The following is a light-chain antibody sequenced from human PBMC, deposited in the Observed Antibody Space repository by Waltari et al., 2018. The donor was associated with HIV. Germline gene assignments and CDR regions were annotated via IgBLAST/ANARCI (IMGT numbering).Light chain of an antibody. J-gene: IGLJ2*01. Sequence: QSALTKHPSASGSPGQSVTISCTGTSSDIGGYNYVSWYQQHPGKAPKLIIYEVTKRPSVLPNRFSVSKSGNTASLTVSGLQAEDESDYYCVSYAGSNTVIFGGGTKLTVL. CDR2: EVT. V-gene: IGLV2-8*01. CDR3: VSYAGSNTVI. CDR1: SSDIGGYNY.